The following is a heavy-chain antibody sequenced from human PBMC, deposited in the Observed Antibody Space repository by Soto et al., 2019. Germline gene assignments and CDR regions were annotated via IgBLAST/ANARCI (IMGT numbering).Heavy chain of an antibody. CDR3: ARLFDYYDTSGYPRPYFDL. CDR1: GASISSSSFY. J-gene: IGHJ2*01. CDR2: IYYSGST. Sequence: QLQLQESGPGLVKPSETLSLTCTVSGASISSSSFYWGWIRQPPGKGLEWIGSIYYSGSTYYNPSLKSRVTISLDTSKNQFSLKLSSVTAADTAVYYCARLFDYYDTSGYPRPYFDLWGRGTLVTVSS. V-gene: IGHV4-39*01. D-gene: IGHD3-22*01.